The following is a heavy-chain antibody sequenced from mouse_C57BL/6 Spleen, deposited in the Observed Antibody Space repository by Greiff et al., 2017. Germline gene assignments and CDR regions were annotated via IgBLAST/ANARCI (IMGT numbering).Heavy chain of an antibody. CDR3: ARVDGYWGYFDY. D-gene: IGHD2-3*01. Sequence: VQLQQSGPELVKPGASVKIPCTASGYTFTDYNMDWVKQSHGKSLEWIGDINPNNGGTIYNQKFKGKATLTVDTSSSTAYMELRSLTSEDTAVYYCARVDGYWGYFDYWGQGTTLTVAS. CDR2: INPNNGGT. V-gene: IGHV1-18*01. CDR1: GYTFTDYN. J-gene: IGHJ2*01.